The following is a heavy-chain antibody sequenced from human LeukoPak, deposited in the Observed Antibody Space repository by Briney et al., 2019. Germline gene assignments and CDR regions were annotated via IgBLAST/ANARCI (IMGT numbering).Heavy chain of an antibody. V-gene: IGHV4-30-2*01. CDR1: GGSISSDGYS. D-gene: IGHD2-2*01. J-gene: IGHJ6*03. Sequence: PSQTLSLTCTVSGGSISSDGYSWNWIRQPPGKGLEWIGYIYHSGSTYYNPSLKSRVTISVDTSKNQFSLKLSSVTAADTAFYYCARDNQLTGYYYYMDVWGKGTTVTVSS. CDR2: IYHSGST. CDR3: ARDNQLTGYYYYMDV.